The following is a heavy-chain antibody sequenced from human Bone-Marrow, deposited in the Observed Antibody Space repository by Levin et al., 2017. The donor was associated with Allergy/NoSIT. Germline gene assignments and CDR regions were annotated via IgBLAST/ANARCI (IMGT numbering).Heavy chain of an antibody. V-gene: IGHV3-30-3*01. Sequence: GESLKISCAASGFTFSSYAMHWVRQAPGKGLEWVAIISYDGSNKYYADSVKGRFTISRDNSKNTLYLQMNSLRAEDTAVYYCARAKREMATLPLAYWGQGTLVTVSS. CDR1: GFTFSSYA. J-gene: IGHJ4*02. CDR3: ARAKREMATLPLAY. D-gene: IGHD5-24*01. CDR2: ISYDGSNK.